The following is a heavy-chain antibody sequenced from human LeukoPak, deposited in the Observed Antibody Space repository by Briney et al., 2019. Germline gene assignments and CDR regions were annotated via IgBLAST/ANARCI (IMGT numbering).Heavy chain of an antibody. V-gene: IGHV1-69*05. CDR1: GGTFSSYA. D-gene: IGHD6-19*01. CDR3: ARVLSSGWSGFDP. J-gene: IGHJ5*02. CDR2: IIPIFGTA. Sequence: SVKVSCKASGGTFSSYAISWVRQAPGQGLEWMGGIIPIFGTANCAQKFQGRVTITTDESTSTAYMELSSLRSEDTAVYYCARVLSSGWSGFDPWGQGTLVTVSS.